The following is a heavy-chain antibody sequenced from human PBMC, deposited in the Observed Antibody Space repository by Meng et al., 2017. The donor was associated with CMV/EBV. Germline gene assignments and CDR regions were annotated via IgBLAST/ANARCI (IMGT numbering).Heavy chain of an antibody. CDR2: IIPIFGTA. V-gene: IGHV1-69*12. D-gene: IGHD3-10*01. CDR1: GGTFSSYA. Sequence: QVQLGQLGAGGKKPGSSVKVPCKASGGTFSSYAISWVRQAPGQGLEWMGGIIPIFGTANYAQKFQGRVTITADESTSTAYMELSSLRSEDTAVYYCARRGSYYGSGSYYNWFDPWGQGTLVTVSS. J-gene: IGHJ5*02. CDR3: ARRGSYYGSGSYYNWFDP.